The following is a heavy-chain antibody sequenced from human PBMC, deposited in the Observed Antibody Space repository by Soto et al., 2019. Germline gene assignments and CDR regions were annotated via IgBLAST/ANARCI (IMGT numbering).Heavy chain of an antibody. J-gene: IGHJ4*02. Sequence: SETLSLTCTVSGGSISSGGYYWSWIRQHPGKGLEWIGYIYYSGSTYYNPSLESRVTISVDTSKSQFSLKLSSVTAADTAVYYCASLSAGYYYDSSGYYFDYWGEGTLVTVSS. CDR2: IYYSGST. CDR1: GGSISSGGYY. CDR3: ASLSAGYYYDSSGYYFDY. V-gene: IGHV4-31*03. D-gene: IGHD3-22*01.